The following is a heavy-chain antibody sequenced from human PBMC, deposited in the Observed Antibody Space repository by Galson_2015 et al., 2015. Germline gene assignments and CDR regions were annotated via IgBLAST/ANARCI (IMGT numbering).Heavy chain of an antibody. J-gene: IGHJ3*02. D-gene: IGHD2-2*01. CDR3: ARDSSYCSSTSCLI. Sequence: TLSLTCTVSGGSISSGGYYWSWLRQHPGKGLEWIGYIYYSGSTYYNPSLKSRVTISVDTSKNQFSLKLSSVTAADTAVYYCARDSSYCSSTSCLIWGQGTMVTVSS. CDR2: IYYSGST. V-gene: IGHV4-31*03. CDR1: GGSISSGGYY.